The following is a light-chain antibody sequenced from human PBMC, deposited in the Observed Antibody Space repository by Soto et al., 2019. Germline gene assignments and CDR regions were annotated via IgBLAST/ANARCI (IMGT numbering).Light chain of an antibody. CDR2: GNS. CDR3: ISYKTDDTFL. CDR1: SSNIGAGYD. Sequence: QSVLAQPPSVSGAPGQRVTISCTGSSSNIGAGYDVHWYQHVPGTAPRLLIFGNSNRPSGVPDRFSGSKSGPSAFLAITGLQADDGAEYFCISYKTDDTFLFGTGTKVTVL. J-gene: IGLJ1*01. V-gene: IGLV1-40*01.